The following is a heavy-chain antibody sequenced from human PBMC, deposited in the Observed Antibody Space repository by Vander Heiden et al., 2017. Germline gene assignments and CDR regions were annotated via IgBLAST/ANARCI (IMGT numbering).Heavy chain of an antibody. J-gene: IGHJ4*02. CDR3: AKDSGDSRIAVAGRFDY. D-gene: IGHD6-19*01. CDR2: ISGSGGST. Sequence: EVQLLESGGGLVQPGGSLRLSCAASGFTFCSYAMSWVRQVPGKGREWVSAISGSGGSTYYADSVKGRFTISRDNSKNTLYLQMNSLRAEDTAVYYCAKDSGDSRIAVAGRFDYWGQGTLVTVSS. CDR1: GFTFCSYA. V-gene: IGHV3-23*01.